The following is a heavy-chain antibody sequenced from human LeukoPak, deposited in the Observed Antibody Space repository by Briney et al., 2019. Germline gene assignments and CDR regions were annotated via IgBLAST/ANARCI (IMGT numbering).Heavy chain of an antibody. CDR1: GFTFSSYS. V-gene: IGHV3-48*01. CDR2: ISISTSSI. Sequence: GGSLRLSCVGSGFTFSSYSMSWVRQAPGKGLEWVSYISISTSSIDYADSVKGRFTISRDNSKNTLYLQMNSLRAEDTAVYYCAKDWGVVVITTPRLPDYWGQGTLVTVSS. CDR3: AKDWGVVVITTPRLPDY. D-gene: IGHD3-22*01. J-gene: IGHJ4*02.